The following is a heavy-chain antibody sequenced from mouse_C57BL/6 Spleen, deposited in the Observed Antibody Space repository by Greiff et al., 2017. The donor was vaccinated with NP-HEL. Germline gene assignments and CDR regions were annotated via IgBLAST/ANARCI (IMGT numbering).Heavy chain of an antibody. J-gene: IGHJ2*01. Sequence: EVQLQQSGPELVKPGASVKMSCKASGYTFTDYNLHWVKQSHGKSLAWIGYINPNNGGTSYNQKFKGKATLTVNKSSRTAYMELRSLTSEDSAVYYCARKDYDCYFDYWGQGTTLTVAS. D-gene: IGHD2-4*01. V-gene: IGHV1-22*01. CDR1: GYTFTDYN. CDR2: INPNNGGT. CDR3: ARKDYDCYFDY.